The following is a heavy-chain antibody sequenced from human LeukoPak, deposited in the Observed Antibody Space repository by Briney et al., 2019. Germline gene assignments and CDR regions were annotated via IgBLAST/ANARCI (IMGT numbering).Heavy chain of an antibody. V-gene: IGHV1-8*01. D-gene: IGHD2-15*01. CDR2: MNPNSGNT. CDR1: GYTFTSYD. CDR3: ARDSSTSIIVVVVAEGDAFDI. Sequence: ASVKVSCTASGYTFTSYDINWVRQATGQGLEWMGWMNPNSGNTGYAQKFQGRVTLTTDTSTSTAYMELRSLRSDDTAVYYCARDSSTSIIVVVVAEGDAFDIWGQGTMVTVSS. J-gene: IGHJ3*02.